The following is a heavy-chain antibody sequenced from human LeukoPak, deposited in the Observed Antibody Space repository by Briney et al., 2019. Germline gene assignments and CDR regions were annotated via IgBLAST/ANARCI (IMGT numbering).Heavy chain of an antibody. V-gene: IGHV3-23*01. CDR3: AKVSRSWIQLWSGIYYFDY. Sequence: GGSLRLSCAASRFSFSSYGMHWVRQAPGKGLEWVSSISGRGGTTYYADSVKGRFTISRDNSKNTLYLQMNSLRAEDTALYYCAKVSRSWIQLWSGIYYFDYWGQGTLVTVSS. CDR2: ISGRGGTT. D-gene: IGHD5-18*01. J-gene: IGHJ4*02. CDR1: RFSFSSYG.